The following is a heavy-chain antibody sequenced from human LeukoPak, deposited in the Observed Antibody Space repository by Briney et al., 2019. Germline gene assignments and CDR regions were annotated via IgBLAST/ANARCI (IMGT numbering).Heavy chain of an antibody. J-gene: IGHJ4*02. Sequence: SETLSLTCAVYGGSFSGYYWSWIRQPPGKGLEWIGEINHSGSTNYNPSLKSRVTISVDTSKNQFSLKLSSVTAADTAVYYCARGVSLSFDYWGQGTLVTVSS. CDR1: GGSFSGYY. CDR3: ARGVSLSFDY. V-gene: IGHV4-34*01. CDR2: INHSGST.